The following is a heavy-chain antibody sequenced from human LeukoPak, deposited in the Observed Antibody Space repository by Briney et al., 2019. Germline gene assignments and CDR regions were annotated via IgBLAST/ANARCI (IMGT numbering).Heavy chain of an antibody. D-gene: IGHD2-2*01. J-gene: IGHJ4*02. CDR2: VDPEVGET. Sequence: ASVKVSCKVSGYTFTDYYMHWVQQAPGKGLEWMGLVDPEVGETIYAEKFQGRVTITADTSTDTAYIELSSLRSEDTAVYFCATQTSPTESYFDSWGQGTLVSVSS. CDR1: GYTFTDYY. CDR3: ATQTSPTESYFDS. V-gene: IGHV1-69-2*01.